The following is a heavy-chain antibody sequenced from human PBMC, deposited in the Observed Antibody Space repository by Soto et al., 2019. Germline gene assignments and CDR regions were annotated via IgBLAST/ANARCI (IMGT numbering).Heavy chain of an antibody. CDR2: IYYSGST. J-gene: IGHJ5*02. V-gene: IGHV4-59*08. CDR1: GGSISSYY. CDR3: ARAKAPLYSSSWYWFDP. D-gene: IGHD6-13*01. Sequence: SETLSLTCAVYGGSISSYYWSWIRQPPGKGLEWIGYIYYSGSTNYNPSLKSRVTISVDTSKNQFSLKLSSVTAADTAVYYCARAKAPLYSSSWYWFDPWGQGTLVTVSS.